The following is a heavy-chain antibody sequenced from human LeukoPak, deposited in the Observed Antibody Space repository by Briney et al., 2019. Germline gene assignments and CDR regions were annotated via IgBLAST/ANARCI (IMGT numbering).Heavy chain of an antibody. J-gene: IGHJ4*02. CDR1: GFTFSSYS. D-gene: IGHD3-10*01. Sequence: GGSLRLSCAASGFTFSSYSMNWVRQAPGKGLEWVSSISSSSSYIYYADSVKGRFTISRDNAKNSLYLQMNSLRAEDTAVYYCARDRYRAGITMVRGVIPPDYWGQGTLVTVSS. CDR2: ISSSSSYI. V-gene: IGHV3-21*01. CDR3: ARDRYRAGITMVRGVIPPDY.